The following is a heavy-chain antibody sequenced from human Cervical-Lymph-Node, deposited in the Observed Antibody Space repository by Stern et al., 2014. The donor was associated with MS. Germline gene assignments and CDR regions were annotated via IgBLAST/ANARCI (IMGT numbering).Heavy chain of an antibody. D-gene: IGHD3-16*01. CDR2: IWYDGSNE. CDR1: GFTFSSHG. V-gene: IGHV3-33*01. CDR3: ARDKEGVYVRGFGGTFDY. J-gene: IGHJ4*02. Sequence: VQLVESGGGVVQPGRSLRLSCVGFGFTFSSHGMHWVRQAPGKGLEWVAVIWYDGSNEQYADSVKGRFTISRDNSKNTLYLQMNSLRAEDTAVYYCARDKEGVYVRGFGGTFDYWGQGTLVTVSS.